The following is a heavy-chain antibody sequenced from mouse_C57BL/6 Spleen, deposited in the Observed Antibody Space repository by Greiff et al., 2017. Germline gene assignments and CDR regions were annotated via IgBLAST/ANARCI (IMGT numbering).Heavy chain of an antibody. J-gene: IGHJ4*01. Sequence: QVPLKQSGAELVRPGASVKLSCKASGYTFTDYYINWVKQRPGQGLEWIARIYPGSGNTYYNEKLKGKATLTAEKSSSTVYMQLSSLTSEDSSVYFFATDYDYDGYYAMDYWGQGTSVTVSS. V-gene: IGHV1-76*01. CDR2: IYPGSGNT. CDR1: GYTFTDYY. CDR3: ATDYDYDGYYAMDY. D-gene: IGHD2-4*01.